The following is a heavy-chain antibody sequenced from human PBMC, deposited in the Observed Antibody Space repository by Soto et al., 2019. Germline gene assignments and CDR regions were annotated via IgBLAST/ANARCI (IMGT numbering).Heavy chain of an antibody. V-gene: IGHV1-69*04. CDR2: IIPILGIA. D-gene: IGHD3-22*01. CDR1: GGTFSSYT. Sequence: SVKVSCKASGGTFSSYTISWVRQAPGQGLEWMGRIIPILGIANYAQKFQGRVTITADKSTSTAYMELSSLRSEDTAVYHCARDYYDSSGVFDYWGQGTLVTVSS. J-gene: IGHJ4*02. CDR3: ARDYYDSSGVFDY.